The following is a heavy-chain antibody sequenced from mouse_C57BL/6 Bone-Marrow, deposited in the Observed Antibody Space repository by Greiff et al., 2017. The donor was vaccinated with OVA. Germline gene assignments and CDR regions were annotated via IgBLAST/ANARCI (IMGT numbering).Heavy chain of an antibody. CDR1: GFTFSSYG. J-gene: IGHJ4*01. Sequence: EVMLVESGGDLVKPGGSLKLSCAASGFTFSSYGMSWVRQTPDKRLEWVATISSGGSYTYYPDSVKGRFTISRDNAKNTLYMQMSSLKSEDTAMYYCARHQAMITCARDYWGQGTSVTVSS. CDR3: ARHQAMITCARDY. D-gene: IGHD2-4*01. CDR2: ISSGGSYT. V-gene: IGHV5-6*01.